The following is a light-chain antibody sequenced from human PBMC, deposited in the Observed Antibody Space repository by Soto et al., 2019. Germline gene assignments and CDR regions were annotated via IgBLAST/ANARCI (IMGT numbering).Light chain of an antibody. J-gene: IGKJ5*01. V-gene: IGKV3-11*01. Sequence: EIVLTQSPATLSLSPGERATLSCRASQSVSSYLAWYQQKPGQAPRLLIYDASNRATGIPARFSGSGSGTAFTLTISSLEPEDFTVYYCQQHSNWPRITFGQGTRLEIK. CDR3: QQHSNWPRIT. CDR2: DAS. CDR1: QSVSSY.